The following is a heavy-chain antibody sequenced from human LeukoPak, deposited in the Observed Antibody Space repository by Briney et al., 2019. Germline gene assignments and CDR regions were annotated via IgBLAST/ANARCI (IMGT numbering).Heavy chain of an antibody. CDR2: IKEDGSQK. D-gene: IGHD6-19*01. V-gene: IGHV3-7*01. Sequence: PGGSLRLSCAASGFTFSSNYMSWVRQAAGKGLEWVANIKEDGSQKHYVDSVKGRFTISRDNAENSLYLEMNSLRVEDAAVYYCARRYSSGWFGDDYWGQGTLVTVSS. CDR1: GFTFSSNY. CDR3: ARRYSSGWFGDDY. J-gene: IGHJ4*02.